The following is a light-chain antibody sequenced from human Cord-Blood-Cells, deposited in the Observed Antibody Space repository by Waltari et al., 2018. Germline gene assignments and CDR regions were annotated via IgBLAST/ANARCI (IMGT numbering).Light chain of an antibody. Sequence: DIVMTQTPLSLSVTPGQPASISCKSSQSLLHRDGKTYLYWYLQKPGQSPQLLIYEVSNLFSGVPDRFSGSGSGTDFTLKISRVEAEDVGVYYCMQSIQLPLTFGGGTKVEIK. CDR3: MQSIQLPLT. CDR1: QSLLHRDGKTY. J-gene: IGKJ4*01. CDR2: EVS. V-gene: IGKV2D-29*02.